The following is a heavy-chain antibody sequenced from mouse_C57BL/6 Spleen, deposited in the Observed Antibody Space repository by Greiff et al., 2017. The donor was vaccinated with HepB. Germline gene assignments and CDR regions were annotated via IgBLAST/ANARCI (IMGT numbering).Heavy chain of an antibody. D-gene: IGHD1-1*01. CDR2: IYWDDDK. CDR1: GFSLSTSGMG. J-gene: IGHJ2*01. CDR3: ARSRHYYGSSPWYFGY. Sequence: QVTLKESGPGILQSSQTLSLTCSFSGFSLSTSGMGVSWIRQPSGKGLEWLAHIYWDDDKRYNPSLKSRLTISKDTSRNQVFLKITSVDTADTATYYCARSRHYYGSSPWYFGYWGQGTTLTVSS. V-gene: IGHV8-12*01.